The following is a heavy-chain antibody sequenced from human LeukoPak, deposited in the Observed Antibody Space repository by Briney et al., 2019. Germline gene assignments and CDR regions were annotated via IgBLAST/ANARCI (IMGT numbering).Heavy chain of an antibody. D-gene: IGHD3-10*01. Sequence: ASVKVSCKTSGYPLTTWEINWVRQAAGQGPEWMGRIIPILNTTNYAQKLQDRVTIIADRSTSTTYMELRGLRSEDTAVYYCARGTSIRGDDYHGMDVWGQGTTITVSS. J-gene: IGHJ6*02. CDR3: ARGTSIRGDDYHGMDV. V-gene: IGHV1-69*04. CDR2: IIPILNTT. CDR1: GYPLTTWE.